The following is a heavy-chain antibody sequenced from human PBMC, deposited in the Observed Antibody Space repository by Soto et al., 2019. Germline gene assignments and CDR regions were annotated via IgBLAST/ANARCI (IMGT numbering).Heavy chain of an antibody. V-gene: IGHV1-69*01. CDR2: IVPMLRTT. CDR1: RGTFSSFA. J-gene: IGHJ4*02. CDR3: ATERELRGLN. Sequence: QAQLVQSGAEVKKPGSSVKVSCKTSRGTFSSFAVSWVRQAPGQGLEWMGGIVPMLRTTNYAPKFQGRVTITADASKTTVYMELCSLSSGDTATYYCATERELRGLNWSQGSPVTVSS. D-gene: IGHD3-10*01.